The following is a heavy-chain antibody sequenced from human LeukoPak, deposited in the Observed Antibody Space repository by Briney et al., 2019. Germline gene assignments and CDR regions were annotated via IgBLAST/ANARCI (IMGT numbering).Heavy chain of an antibody. CDR1: GDYITTTNYY. D-gene: IGHD3-9*01. CDR2: ILYSGNT. Sequence: SETLSLTCNVSGDYITTTNYYWAWIRQPPGKGLEWIASILYSGNTYYNPSLKSRVIISMDTSRKQISLKLSSVTATDTAFYYCARRSRLYKHETTGYHDSWGQGTLVTVSS. J-gene: IGHJ4*02. CDR3: ARRSRLYKHETTGYHDS. V-gene: IGHV4-39*01.